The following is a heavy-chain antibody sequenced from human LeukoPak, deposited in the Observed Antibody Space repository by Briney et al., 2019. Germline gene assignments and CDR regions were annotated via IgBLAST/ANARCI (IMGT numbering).Heavy chain of an antibody. CDR3: ARHYGAAGDFDY. Sequence: GESLKISCNGSGYSFTRYWISWVRQMPGKGLEWMGRIDPSDSYTNYSPSFEGHVTISADKSISTAYLQWSSLKASDIATYYCARHYGAAGDFDYWGQGTLVTVSS. J-gene: IGHJ4*02. V-gene: IGHV5-10-1*01. CDR1: GYSFTRYW. D-gene: IGHD6-13*01. CDR2: IDPSDSYT.